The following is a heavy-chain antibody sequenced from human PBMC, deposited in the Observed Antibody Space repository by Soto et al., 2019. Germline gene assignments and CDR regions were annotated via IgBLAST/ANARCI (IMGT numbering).Heavy chain of an antibody. V-gene: IGHV4-30-4*01. CDR1: GDSIRSGDYY. Sequence: QVQLQESGPGLVKPSQTLLLTCTVSGDSIRSGDYYWNWIRQPPGKGLEWIGYIYYSGSTSYKPSLKSRIAISVDTSKNQFSLKLTSLTAADTAVYFCARADSTPWKTRIFDYWGLGALVTVSS. J-gene: IGHJ4*02. D-gene: IGHD1-1*01. CDR3: ARADSTPWKTRIFDY. CDR2: IYYSGST.